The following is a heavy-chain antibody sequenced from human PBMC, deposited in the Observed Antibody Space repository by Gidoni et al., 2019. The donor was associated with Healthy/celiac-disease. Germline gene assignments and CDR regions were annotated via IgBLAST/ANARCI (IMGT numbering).Heavy chain of an antibody. V-gene: IGHV3-21*01. D-gene: IGHD3-10*01. CDR1: GFTFSSYS. J-gene: IGHJ4*02. CDR2: ISSGSSYI. Sequence: EVQLVESGGGLVKPGGSLRLSCAASGFTFSSYSMNWVRQAPGKGLEWVSSISSGSSYIYYADSVKGRFTISRDNAKNSLYLQMNSLRAEDTAVYYCARGEVRGVIIAYLDYWGQGTLVTVSS. CDR3: ARGEVRGVIIAYLDY.